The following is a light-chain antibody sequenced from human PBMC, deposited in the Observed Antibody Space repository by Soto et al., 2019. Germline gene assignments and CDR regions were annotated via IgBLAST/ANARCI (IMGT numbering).Light chain of an antibody. Sequence: QSVLTQPASVSGSPGQSITISCTGTSSDIGGYNYVSWDQHHPGEAPKLMIYKVSYRPSGVSNRFSGSKSANTASLTISGLQADDEADYYCTSYTTTSTYVVFGGGTKLTVL. J-gene: IGLJ2*01. CDR3: TSYTTTSTYVV. CDR2: KVS. V-gene: IGLV2-14*01. CDR1: SSDIGGYNY.